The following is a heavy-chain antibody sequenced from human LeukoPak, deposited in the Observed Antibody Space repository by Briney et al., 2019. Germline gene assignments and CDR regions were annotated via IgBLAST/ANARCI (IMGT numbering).Heavy chain of an antibody. CDR1: CGSISSYY. V-gene: IGHV4-59*01. Sequence: SETLSLTCTVSCGSISSYYWSWIRQPPGKGLEWIGDIYYRGSTNYNPSLKSRATISVDTSKNQFSLQLSSVTAADTAVYYCARDSDCSGGSCYFDYWGQGTLVTVSS. CDR3: ARDSDCSGGSCYFDY. J-gene: IGHJ4*02. CDR2: IYYRGST. D-gene: IGHD2-15*01.